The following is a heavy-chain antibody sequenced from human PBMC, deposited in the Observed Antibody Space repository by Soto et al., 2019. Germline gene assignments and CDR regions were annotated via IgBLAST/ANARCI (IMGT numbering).Heavy chain of an antibody. CDR2: ISSSSSYI. V-gene: IGHV3-21*01. D-gene: IGHD1-7*01. J-gene: IGHJ4*02. CDR3: ARDGHLRSGTTWGVSDY. Sequence: PGGSLRLSCAASGFTFSSYSMNWVRQAPGKGLEWVSSISSSSSYIYYADSVKGRFTISRDNAKNSLYLQMNSLRAEDTAVYYCARDGHLRSGTTWGVSDYWGQGTLVTVSS. CDR1: GFTFSSYS.